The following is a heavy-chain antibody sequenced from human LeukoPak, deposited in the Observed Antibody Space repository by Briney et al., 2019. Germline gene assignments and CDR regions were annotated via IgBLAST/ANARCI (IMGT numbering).Heavy chain of an antibody. CDR1: GGSFSGYY. D-gene: IGHD3-22*01. J-gene: IGHJ4*02. CDR2: INHSGSN. Sequence: PSETLSLTCAVYGGSFSGYYWSWIRQPPGKGLEWIGEINHSGSNNYNPSLKSRVTISVDTSTNQFSLKLSSVAAADTAVYYCARGPNYYDSSGHGSDYWGQGTLVTVSS. V-gene: IGHV4-34*01. CDR3: ARGPNYYDSSGHGSDY.